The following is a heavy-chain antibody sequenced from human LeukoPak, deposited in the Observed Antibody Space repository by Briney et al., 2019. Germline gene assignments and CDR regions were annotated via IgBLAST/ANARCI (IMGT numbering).Heavy chain of an antibody. Sequence: SETLSFTCTVSGGSINNKNYSWGWIRQPPGKELEWIGSIYYSGKTLYNPSLKSRVTISKDTSKNQFSLKLTSVTAVDTAVYYCARPHDYGNYGEEYFDYWGQGTLVTVSS. CDR1: GGSINNKNYS. CDR3: ARPHDYGNYGEEYFDY. V-gene: IGHV4-39*01. CDR2: IYYSGKT. D-gene: IGHD4-11*01. J-gene: IGHJ4*02.